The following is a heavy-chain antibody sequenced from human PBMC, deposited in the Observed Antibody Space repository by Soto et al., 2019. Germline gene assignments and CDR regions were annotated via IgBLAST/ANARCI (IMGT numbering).Heavy chain of an antibody. Sequence: ASVNVSCKASGYTFTGYYMHWVRQAPGQGLEWMGWINPNSGGTNYAQKFQGWVTMTRDTSISTAYMELSRLRSDDTAVYYCARLKRGYSYGSDYYYGMDVWGQGTTVTVSS. V-gene: IGHV1-2*04. J-gene: IGHJ6*02. CDR3: ARLKRGYSYGSDYYYGMDV. CDR1: GYTFTGYY. CDR2: INPNSGGT. D-gene: IGHD5-18*01.